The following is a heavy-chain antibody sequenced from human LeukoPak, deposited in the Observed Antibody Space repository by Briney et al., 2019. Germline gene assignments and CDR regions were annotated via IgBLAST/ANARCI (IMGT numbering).Heavy chain of an antibody. CDR1: GFGFSTYS. CDR3: ARILSDFWTTYYPDY. J-gene: IGHJ4*02. CDR2: ISSSSSYI. V-gene: IGHV3-21*01. D-gene: IGHD3/OR15-3a*01. Sequence: GGSLRLSCAASGFGFSTYSMSWVRQAPGKGLEWVSSISSSSSYIYYADSVKGRFTISRDNAKNSLYLQMNSLRAEDTAVYYCARILSDFWTTYYPDYWGQGALVTVSS.